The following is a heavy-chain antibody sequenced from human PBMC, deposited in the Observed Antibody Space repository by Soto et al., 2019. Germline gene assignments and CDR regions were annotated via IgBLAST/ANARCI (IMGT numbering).Heavy chain of an antibody. CDR3: ARARYYDSSGYLSVFYYYGMDV. CDR2: IYYSGST. D-gene: IGHD3-22*01. CDR1: GGSISSGGYY. V-gene: IGHV4-30-4*01. J-gene: IGHJ6*02. Sequence: TCTVSGGSISSGGYYWSWIRQPPGKGLEWIGYIYYSGSTYYNPSLKSRVTISVDTSKNQFSLKLSSVTAADTAVYYCARARYYDSSGYLSVFYYYGMDVWGQGTTVTVSS.